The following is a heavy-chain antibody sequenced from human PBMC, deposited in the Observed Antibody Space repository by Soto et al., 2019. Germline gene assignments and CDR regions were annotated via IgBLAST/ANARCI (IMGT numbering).Heavy chain of an antibody. D-gene: IGHD6-19*01. CDR2: IYWDDDK. Sequence: QITLKESGPTLVKPTQTLTLTCTFSGFSLSTSGVGVGWIRQPPGKALEWLALIYWDDDKRYSPSLRSRLTITKDTSKNPVVLTMTNMDPVDTATYYCAHSSISIAVAGTKKFDYWGQGTLVTVSS. CDR1: GFSLSTSGVG. CDR3: AHSSISIAVAGTKKFDY. J-gene: IGHJ4*02. V-gene: IGHV2-5*02.